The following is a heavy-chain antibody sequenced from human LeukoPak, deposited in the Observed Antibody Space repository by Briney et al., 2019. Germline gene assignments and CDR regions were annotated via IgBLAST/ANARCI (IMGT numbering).Heavy chain of an antibody. CDR1: GGSITSSTYY. CDR3: ARRHYSNWFDP. J-gene: IGHJ5*02. D-gene: IGHD2-15*01. CDR2: IYYSGNT. Sequence: SETLSLTSTVSGGSITSSTYYWGWIRQPPGKGLEWIGSIYYSGNTYYNPSLKSRVTISVDTSKNQFSLKLNSVTAADTAVYYCARRHYSNWFDPWGQGTLVTVPS. V-gene: IGHV4-39*01.